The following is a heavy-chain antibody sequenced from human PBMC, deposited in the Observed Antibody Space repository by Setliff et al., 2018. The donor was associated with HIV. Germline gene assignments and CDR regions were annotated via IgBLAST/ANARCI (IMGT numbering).Heavy chain of an antibody. CDR2: IYYTGAT. D-gene: IGHD4-17*01. V-gene: IGHV4-59*01. CDR1: RGPISRYY. J-gene: IGHJ3*02. CDR3: ARDRPPSTVDMLGAFDR. Sequence: SETLSLTCTVSRGPISRYYWSWIRQPPGKGLEWIGYIYYTGATKYNPSLKSRVTMSVDASKKQLSLKLTSLTAADTAVYYCARDRPPSTVDMLGAFDRWGQGTMVTVSS.